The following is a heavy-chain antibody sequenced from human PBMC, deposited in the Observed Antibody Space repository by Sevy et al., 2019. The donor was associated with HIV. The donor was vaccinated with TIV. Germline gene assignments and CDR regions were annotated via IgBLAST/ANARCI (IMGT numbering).Heavy chain of an antibody. Sequence: ASVKVSCKVSGKTLSQLSMHWVRQAPGKGLEWLGTFDPEDGETRYAQKLQGRVTMTEDTSTDTAYMELRSLRSEDPALYYCATTKDYYESSGSPFDYWGQGTLVTVSS. CDR1: GKTLSQLS. CDR3: ATTKDYYESSGSPFDY. V-gene: IGHV1-24*01. CDR2: FDPEDGET. D-gene: IGHD3-22*01. J-gene: IGHJ4*02.